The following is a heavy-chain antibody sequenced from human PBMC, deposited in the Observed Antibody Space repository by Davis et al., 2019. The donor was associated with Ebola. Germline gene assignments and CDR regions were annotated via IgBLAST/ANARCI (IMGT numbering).Heavy chain of an antibody. D-gene: IGHD6-13*01. CDR2: IYYSGST. CDR3: ARQGAAGTFYFDY. J-gene: IGHJ4*02. V-gene: IGHV4-39*01. CDR1: GGSISSSSYY. Sequence: PSETLSLTCTVSGGSISSSSYYWGWIRQPPGKGLEWIGSIYYSGSTYYNPSLKSRVTISVDTSKNQFSLKLSSVTAADTAVYYCARQGAAGTFYFDYWGQGTLVTVSS.